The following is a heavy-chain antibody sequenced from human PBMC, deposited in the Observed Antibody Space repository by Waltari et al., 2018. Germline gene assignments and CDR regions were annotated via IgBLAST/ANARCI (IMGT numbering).Heavy chain of an antibody. CDR1: GGSISRSSYY. CDR2: IYYNGTT. J-gene: IGHJ5*02. CDR3: ARHWKRNGYRFDP. V-gene: IGHV4-39*01. Sequence: GKPSETLSLTCTVSGGSISRSSYYWGWIRQSPGKGLEWIASIYYNGTTYYNPTLESRVTISGDTSKNQFSLKLSSVTAADTAVYYCARHWKRNGYRFDPWGQGTLVTVSS. D-gene: IGHD5-12*01.